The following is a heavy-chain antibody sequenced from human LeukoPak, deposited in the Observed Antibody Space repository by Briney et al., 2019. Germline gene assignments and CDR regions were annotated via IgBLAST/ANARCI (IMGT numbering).Heavy chain of an antibody. CDR2: INPNSGGT. CDR1: GYTFTCYY. CDR3: AREGDSSGYSYFDL. J-gene: IGHJ2*01. Sequence: ASVKVSCKASGYTFTCYYMHWVRQAPGQGVEWMGWINPNSGGTNYAQKFQGRVTMTRDTSISTAYMELSRLRSDDTAVYYCAREGDSSGYSYFDLWGRGTLVTVSS. D-gene: IGHD3-22*01. V-gene: IGHV1-2*02.